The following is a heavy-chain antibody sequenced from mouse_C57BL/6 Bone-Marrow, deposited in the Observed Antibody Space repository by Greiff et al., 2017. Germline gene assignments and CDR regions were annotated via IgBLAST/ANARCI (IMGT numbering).Heavy chain of an antibody. Sequence: VKVVESGPGLVAPSQSLSITCTVSGFSLTSYAISWVRQPPGKGLEWLGGIWTCGGTNYNSALKSRLSISKDNSKSQVFLKMNSLQTDDTASYYCARKGIPYDYDDYAMDYWGQGTSVTVSS. J-gene: IGHJ4*01. CDR2: IWTCGGT. CDR1: GFSLTSYA. V-gene: IGHV2-9-1*01. CDR3: ARKGIPYDYDDYAMDY. D-gene: IGHD2-4*01.